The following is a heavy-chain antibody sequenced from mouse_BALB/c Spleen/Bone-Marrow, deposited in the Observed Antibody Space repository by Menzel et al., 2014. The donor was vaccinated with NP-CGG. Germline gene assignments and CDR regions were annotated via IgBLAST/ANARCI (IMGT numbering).Heavy chain of an antibody. J-gene: IGHJ3*01. CDR3: ARGRDYDVFAY. Sequence: VKLQESGAELVRPGASVKLSCKASGYSFTSYWMNWVKQRPGQGLEWIGMIHPSESETRLNQKFKDKATMTVDKSSSTAYMQLSSLTSEDSAVYYCARGRDYDVFAYWGQGTLVTVSA. D-gene: IGHD2-4*01. V-gene: IGHV1-61*01. CDR1: GYSFTSYW. CDR2: IHPSESET.